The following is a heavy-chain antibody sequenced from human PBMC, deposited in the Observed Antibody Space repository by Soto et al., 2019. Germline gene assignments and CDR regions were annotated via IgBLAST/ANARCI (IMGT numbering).Heavy chain of an antibody. V-gene: IGHV4-30-4*01. CDR1: AGSTRSGANN. Sequence: SETLSVTCTVSAGSTRSGANNWCWLRHAPGKGLEWIGYIYYSGSTYYNPSLKSRFTISVDTSKNQFCLKLTSLLAADTPVYYCARLCLVSYDFRWRRGLLDYCRQRSLVSGS. CDR3: ARLCLVSYDFRWRRGLLDY. J-gene: IGHJ4*02. CDR2: IYYSGST. D-gene: IGHD3-3*01.